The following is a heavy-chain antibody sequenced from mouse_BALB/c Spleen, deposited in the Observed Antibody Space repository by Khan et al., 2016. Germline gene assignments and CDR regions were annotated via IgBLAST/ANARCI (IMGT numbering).Heavy chain of an antibody. CDR3: ARGSKFLDY. CDR2: IYPYDSET. V-gene: IGHV1-61*01. J-gene: IGHJ2*01. Sequence: QVQLQQSGAELVRPGASVKLSCKASGHPFTTYWMNWFKQRPEQGLEWIGRIYPYDSETYYDQKFKDKAILTVDKSSSTAFMEHSILTSEDSAVYYCARGSKFLDYWGQGTTLTVSS. CDR1: GHPFTTYW.